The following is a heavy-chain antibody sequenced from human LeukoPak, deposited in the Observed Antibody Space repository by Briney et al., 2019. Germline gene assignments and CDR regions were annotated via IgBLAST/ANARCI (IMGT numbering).Heavy chain of an antibody. CDR1: GFTFSGFW. Sequence: GGSLRLSCAVSGFTFSGFWMSWSRQAPGKGLEWVASINSDGSEGYYADVVKGRFTISGDNAENSLYLQINSLRAEDTAVYYCARSSYSSSSSVWGQGTMVTVSS. V-gene: IGHV3-7*03. CDR2: INSDGSEG. D-gene: IGHD6-6*01. J-gene: IGHJ3*01. CDR3: ARSSYSSSSSV.